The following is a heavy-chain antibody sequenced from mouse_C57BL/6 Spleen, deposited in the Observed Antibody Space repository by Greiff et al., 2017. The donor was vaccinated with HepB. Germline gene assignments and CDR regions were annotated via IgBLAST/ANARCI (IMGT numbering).Heavy chain of an antibody. V-gene: IGHV1-81*01. D-gene: IGHD2-4*01. Sequence: QVHVKQSGAELARPGASVKLSCKASGYTFTSYGISWVKQRTGQGLEWIGEIYPRSGNTYYNEKFKGKATLTADKSSSTAYMELRSLTSEDSAVYFCARRDYELDYAMDYWGQGTSVTVSS. CDR1: GYTFTSYG. CDR2: IYPRSGNT. CDR3: ARRDYELDYAMDY. J-gene: IGHJ4*01.